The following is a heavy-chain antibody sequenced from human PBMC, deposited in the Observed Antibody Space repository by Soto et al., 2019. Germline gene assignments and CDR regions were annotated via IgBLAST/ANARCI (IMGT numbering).Heavy chain of an antibody. CDR2: IIPIFGTA. J-gene: IGHJ4*02. CDR1: GGTFSSYA. D-gene: IGHD5-18*01. V-gene: IGHV1-69*13. CDR3: ASSTKLWYLDY. Sequence: ASVKVSCKASGGTFSSYAISWVRQAPGQGLEWMGGIIPIFGTANYAQKFQGRVTITADESTSTAYMELSSLRSEVTAVYYCASSTKLWYLDYWGQGTLVTVSS.